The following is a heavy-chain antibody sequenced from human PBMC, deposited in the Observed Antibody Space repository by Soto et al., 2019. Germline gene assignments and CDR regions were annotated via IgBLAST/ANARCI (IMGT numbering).Heavy chain of an antibody. J-gene: IGHJ4*02. V-gene: IGHV1-18*01. D-gene: IGHD3-9*01. CDR1: GYTFGHFY. CDR3: ARDEGGYDILTGYYKANHFDQ. CDR2: ISPHNRNT. Sequence: QVQLVQSGAEVKRPGDSVKVSCQASGYTFGHFYITWVRQAPGQGLEWMGAISPHNRNTNYAEKFGGMFTMTIDTSTTIAYMELRSMRSDDTAVYYCARDEGGYDILTGYYKANHFDQWGQGALGTVSS.